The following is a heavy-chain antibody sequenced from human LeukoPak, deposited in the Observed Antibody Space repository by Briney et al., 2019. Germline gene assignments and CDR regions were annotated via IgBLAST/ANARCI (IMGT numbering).Heavy chain of an antibody. V-gene: IGHV3-11*01. CDR2: ISSSGSTI. Sequence: GGSLRLSCAASGFTFSDYYMSWIRQAPGKGLEWVSYISSSGSTIYYADSVKGRFTISRDNAKNTLYLQMNSLRAEDTAVYYCAKAVKYFDAFDIWGQGTMVTVSS. CDR3: AKAVKYFDAFDI. CDR1: GFTFSDYY. D-gene: IGHD3-10*01. J-gene: IGHJ3*02.